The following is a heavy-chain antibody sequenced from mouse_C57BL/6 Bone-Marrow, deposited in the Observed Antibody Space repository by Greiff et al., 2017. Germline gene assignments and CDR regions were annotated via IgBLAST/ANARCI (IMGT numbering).Heavy chain of an antibody. CDR2: IYPGSGST. J-gene: IGHJ4*01. CDR1: GYTFTSYW. D-gene: IGHD1-1*01. Sequence: VQLQQPGAELVKPGASVKMSCKASGYTFTSYWITWVKQRPGQGLEWIGDIYPGSGSTNYNEKFKSKATLTVDTSSSTAYMQLSSLTSEDSAVYYCAREDYYGSSYEGIYHYAMDYWGQGTSVTVSS. V-gene: IGHV1-55*01. CDR3: AREDYYGSSYEGIYHYAMDY.